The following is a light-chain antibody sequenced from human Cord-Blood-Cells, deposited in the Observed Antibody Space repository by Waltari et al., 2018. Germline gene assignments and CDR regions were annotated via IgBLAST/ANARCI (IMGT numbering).Light chain of an antibody. V-gene: IGLV4-69*01. Sequence: QLVLTQSPSASASLGASVKHTSTLSSGPSSYAIAWNQQQPEKGPRYLMKLNSDGSHSKGDGIPDRFSGSSSGAERYLTISSLQSEDEADYYCQTWGTGIQVFGGGTKLTVL. CDR2: LNSDGSH. CDR1: SGPSSYA. J-gene: IGLJ2*01. CDR3: QTWGTGIQV.